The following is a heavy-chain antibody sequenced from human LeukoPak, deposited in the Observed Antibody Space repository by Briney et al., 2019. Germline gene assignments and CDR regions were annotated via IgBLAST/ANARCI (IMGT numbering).Heavy chain of an antibody. D-gene: IGHD3-9*01. J-gene: IGHJ4*02. V-gene: IGHV5-51*01. CDR2: IDPSDSET. CDR3: ATLNDILAGPFDC. CDR1: GYSFTKYL. Sequence: GESLKISCKSSGYSFTKYLIGWVRQMPGKGLEWMGNIDPSDSETRYSPSFQGQVTISVDKSISTAYLQWNSLKASDTAMYYCATLNDILAGPFDCWGQGILVTVSS.